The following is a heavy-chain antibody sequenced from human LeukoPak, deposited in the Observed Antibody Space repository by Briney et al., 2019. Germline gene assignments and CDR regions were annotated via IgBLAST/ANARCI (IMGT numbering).Heavy chain of an antibody. CDR1: GFTFSSYG. CDR3: ARDDPVVYATYDH. J-gene: IGHJ4*02. D-gene: IGHD2-8*02. CDR2: IRHDGSEK. V-gene: IGHV3-7*01. Sequence: GGSLRLSCAASGFTFSSYGMSWVRQAPGKGLEWVANIRHDGSEKYYADSVKGRFTISRDNTKSSLFLQMTSLRADDTAVYYCARDDPVVYATYDHWGQGTLVTVSS.